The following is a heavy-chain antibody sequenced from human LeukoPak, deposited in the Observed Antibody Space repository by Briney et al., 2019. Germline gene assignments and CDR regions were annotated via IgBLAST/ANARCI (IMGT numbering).Heavy chain of an antibody. J-gene: IGHJ4*02. CDR2: LRYDGTNK. CDR3: ARARNNYDSSGFSALDY. V-gene: IGHV3-33*01. CDR1: EFSFISYG. Sequence: GGSLKLSCEAFEFSFISYGMHWVRQAPGKGLQWVASLRYDGTNKYHADSVKGRFTISRDNSQSTLYLQMNSLRAEDTAVYYCARARNNYDSSGFSALDYWGQGTLVTVSS. D-gene: IGHD3-22*01.